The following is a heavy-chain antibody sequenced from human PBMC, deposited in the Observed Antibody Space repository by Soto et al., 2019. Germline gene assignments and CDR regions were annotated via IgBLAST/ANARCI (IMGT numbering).Heavy chain of an antibody. CDR3: AMSVAAADTFDY. CDR2: IYYSGST. Sequence: QVQLQESGTGLVKPSQTLSLTCTVSGGSISSGGYYWRWLRQHPGQGLEWLGYIYYSGSTYYNPSLTSRVTISVDTTENQFSLQLSTVAAADTAVYYWAMSVAAADTFDYWGQGTLVTVSS. CDR1: GGSISSGGYY. D-gene: IGHD6-13*01. J-gene: IGHJ4*02. V-gene: IGHV4-31*03.